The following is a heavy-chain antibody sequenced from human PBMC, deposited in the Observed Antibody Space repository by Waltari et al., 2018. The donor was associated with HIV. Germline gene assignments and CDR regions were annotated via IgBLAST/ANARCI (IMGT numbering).Heavy chain of an antibody. CDR2: INHSGST. D-gene: IGHD2-15*01. CDR3: ARRSQVVVVAALPPDY. J-gene: IGHJ4*02. CDR1: GGSFSGYY. Sequence: QVQLQQWGAGLLKPSETLSLTCAVYGGSFSGYYWSWIRQPPGKGLEWIGEINHSGSTNYNPSLKSRVTISVDTSKNQFSLKLSSVTAADTAVYYCARRSQVVVVAALPPDYWGQGTLVTVSS. V-gene: IGHV4-34*01.